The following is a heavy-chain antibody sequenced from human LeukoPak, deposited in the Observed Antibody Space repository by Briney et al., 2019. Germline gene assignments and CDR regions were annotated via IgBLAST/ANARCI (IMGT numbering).Heavy chain of an antibody. D-gene: IGHD3-10*01. CDR3: ARDIYGSGPPVGDAIDY. Sequence: GGSLRLSCAASGFTFSSYAMSWVRQAPGKGLEWVSAFSSSGSNIYYADSVKGRFTISRDNAKNSLYLQVNSLRAEDTAVYYCARDIYGSGPPVGDAIDYWGQGTLVTVSS. CDR1: GFTFSSYA. J-gene: IGHJ4*02. V-gene: IGHV3-21*01. CDR2: FSSSGSNI.